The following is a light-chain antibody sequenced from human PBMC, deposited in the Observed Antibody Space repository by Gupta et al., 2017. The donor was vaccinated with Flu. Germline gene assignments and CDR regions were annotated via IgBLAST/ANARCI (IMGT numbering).Light chain of an antibody. CDR1: RSNIGVNP. V-gene: IGLV1-51*02. Sequence: QSVFTQTPSLSAAPAQKVTISCSGGRSNIGVNPVSWYQLLPGTAPKLLIFGDTRPPSGIPDRFSASKSGTSATLGITGFQTGDDGDYYSDAWDSGLSLVLFGGGTKVTVL. CDR2: GDT. CDR3: DAWDSGLSLVL. J-gene: IGLJ2*01.